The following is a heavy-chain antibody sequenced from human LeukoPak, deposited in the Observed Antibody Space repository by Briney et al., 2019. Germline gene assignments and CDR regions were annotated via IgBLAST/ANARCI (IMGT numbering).Heavy chain of an antibody. J-gene: IGHJ4*02. D-gene: IGHD3-22*01. CDR1: GYTFTSYG. CDR3: ARVHDSSGYYPFVY. V-gene: IGHV1-18*01. CDR2: ISAYNGNT. Sequence: ASVKVSCKASGYTFTSYGISWVRQAPGQGLEWMGWISAYNGNTNYAQKLQGRVTMTTDTSTSTAYMELRSLRSDDTAVYYCARVHDSSGYYPFVYWGQGTLVTVSS.